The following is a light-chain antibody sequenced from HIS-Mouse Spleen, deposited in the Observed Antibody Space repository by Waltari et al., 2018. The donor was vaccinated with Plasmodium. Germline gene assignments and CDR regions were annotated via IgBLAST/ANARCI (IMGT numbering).Light chain of an antibody. CDR3: SSYTSSSTLDV. J-gene: IGLJ1*01. V-gene: IGLV2-14*01. Sequence: QSALTQPASVSGSPGQSITISCTGTSSDVGGYNYVSWYHQHPGKAPKLMIYEVSNRPSGVSKRFSGSKSGNTASLTISGLQAEDEADYYCSSYTSSSTLDVFGTGTKVTVL. CDR2: EVS. CDR1: SSDVGGYNY.